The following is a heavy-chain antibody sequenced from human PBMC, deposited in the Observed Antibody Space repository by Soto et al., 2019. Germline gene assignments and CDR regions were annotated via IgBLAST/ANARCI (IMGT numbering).Heavy chain of an antibody. J-gene: IGHJ4*02. V-gene: IGHV3-9*01. CDR3: AKDRGAIAVAGRGFYFDY. D-gene: IGHD6-19*01. Sequence: SLRLSCAASGFTFDDYAMHWVRQAPGKGLEWVSGSSWNSGSIGYADSVKGRFTISRDNAKNSLYLQMNSLRAEDTALYYCAKDRGAIAVAGRGFYFDYWGQGTLVTVSS. CDR1: GFTFDDYA. CDR2: SSWNSGSI.